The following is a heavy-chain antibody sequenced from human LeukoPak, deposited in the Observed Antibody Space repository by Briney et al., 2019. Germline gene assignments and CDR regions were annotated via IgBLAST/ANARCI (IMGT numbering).Heavy chain of an antibody. CDR1: GYTFTGYY. J-gene: IGHJ4*02. V-gene: IGHV1-2*06. Sequence: ASVKVSCKASGYTFTGYYMHWVRQAPGQGLEWMGRINPNSGGTNYAQKFQGRVTMTRDTSMSTAYMELSRLRSDDTAVYYCAREYCSSTSCLNYFDYWGQGTLVTVSS. CDR2: INPNSGGT. CDR3: AREYCSSTSCLNYFDY. D-gene: IGHD2-2*01.